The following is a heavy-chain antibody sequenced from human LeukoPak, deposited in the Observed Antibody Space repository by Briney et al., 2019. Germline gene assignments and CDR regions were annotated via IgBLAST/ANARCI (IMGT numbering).Heavy chain of an antibody. CDR1: GFTFSRFL. J-gene: IGHJ4*02. Sequence: GGSLRLSCAASGFTFSRFLMVWVRQAPGKGLVWVSHTNSDGSGTNYADSVKGRFTISRDNAKNTLYLQMNSLRAEDTAVYYCARGFYDSSGHYYAPADYWGQGTLVTVSS. V-gene: IGHV3-74*01. CDR3: ARGFYDSSGHYYAPADY. D-gene: IGHD3-22*01. CDR2: TNSDGSGT.